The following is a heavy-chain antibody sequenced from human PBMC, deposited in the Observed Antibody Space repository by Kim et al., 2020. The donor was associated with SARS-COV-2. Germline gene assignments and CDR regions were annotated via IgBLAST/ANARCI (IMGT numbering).Heavy chain of an antibody. Sequence: GGSLRLSCAASGFTFSSYDMNWVRQAPGKGLEWVSFISYNGITIYYADSVKGRFTISRDNTKNSLYLQMNSLRAEDTAVYYCVVDSHDRGFDHWGQGTLVTVSS. D-gene: IGHD3-22*01. CDR2: ISYNGITI. CDR1: GFTFSSYD. CDR3: VVDSHDRGFDH. J-gene: IGHJ4*02. V-gene: IGHV3-48*03.